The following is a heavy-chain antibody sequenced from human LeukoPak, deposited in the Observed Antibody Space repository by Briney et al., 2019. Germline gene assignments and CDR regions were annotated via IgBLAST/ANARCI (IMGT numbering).Heavy chain of an antibody. CDR3: AAAPYYFDY. V-gene: IGHV4-34*01. CDR1: GGSFSGYY. CDR2: INHSGST. J-gene: IGHJ4*02. D-gene: IGHD2-15*01. Sequence: SETLSLTCAVYGGSFSGYYWSWIRQPPGKGLEWIGEINHSGSTNYNPSLKGRVTISVDTSKNQFSLKLSSVTAADTAVYYCAAAPYYFDYWGQGTLVTVSS.